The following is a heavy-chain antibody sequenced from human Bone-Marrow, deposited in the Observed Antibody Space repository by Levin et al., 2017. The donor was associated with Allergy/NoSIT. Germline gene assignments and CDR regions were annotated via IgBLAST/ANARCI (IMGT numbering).Heavy chain of an antibody. CDR1: GGPFTDYY. V-gene: IGHV4-59*01. J-gene: IGHJ6*03. CDR2: VYSSGST. Sequence: SETLSLTCSVSGGPFTDYYWDWIRQSPGKGLEWIGYVYSSGSTNYNPSLKGRVSISLDSSKNQFSLTLNSVSAADTAVYYCARDAYYYMDVWGTGTTVTVSS. CDR3: ARDAYYYMDV.